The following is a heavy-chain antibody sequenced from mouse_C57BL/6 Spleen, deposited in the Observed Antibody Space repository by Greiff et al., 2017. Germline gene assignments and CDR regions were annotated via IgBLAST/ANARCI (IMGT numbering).Heavy chain of an antibody. CDR2: IYPSDSET. CDR1: GYTFTSYW. CDR3: ASCYDRIYYAMDY. D-gene: IGHD2-12*01. V-gene: IGHV1-61*01. J-gene: IGHJ4*01. Sequence: QVQLQQPGAELVRPGSSVKLSCKASGYTFTSYWMDWVKQRPGQGLEWIGNIYPSDSETQYNQKFKDKATLTVDKSSSTAYMHLSSLKSEDSAVYYCASCYDRIYYAMDYWGQGTSVTVSS.